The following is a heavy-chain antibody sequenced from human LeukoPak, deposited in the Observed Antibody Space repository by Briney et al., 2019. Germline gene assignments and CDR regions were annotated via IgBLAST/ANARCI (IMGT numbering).Heavy chain of an antibody. J-gene: IGHJ4*02. CDR3: ARHVGVIGTKRPYD. V-gene: IGHV5-51*01. CDR1: AYDFAFYW. CDR2: IYPGDSDT. D-gene: IGHD3-16*02. Sequence: GESLKISCEASAYDFAFYWIGWVRQMPGKGLEWMGVIYPGDSDTRYSPSFQGQVTISADKSISTAYLQWSSLKASDTAMYYCARHVGVIGTKRPYDWGQGTLVTVSS.